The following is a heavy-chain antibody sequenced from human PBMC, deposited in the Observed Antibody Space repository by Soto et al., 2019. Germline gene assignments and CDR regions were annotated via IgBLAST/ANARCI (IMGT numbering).Heavy chain of an antibody. J-gene: IGHJ4*02. D-gene: IGHD2-15*01. CDR1: GGTFSSYT. Sequence: GASVKVSCKASGGTFSSYTISWVQQAPGQGLGWMGRIIPILGIANYAQKFQGRVTITADKSTSTAYMELSSLRSEDTAVYYCARDRISYFDYWGQGTLVTVSS. CDR2: IIPILGIA. CDR3: ARDRISYFDY. V-gene: IGHV1-69*04.